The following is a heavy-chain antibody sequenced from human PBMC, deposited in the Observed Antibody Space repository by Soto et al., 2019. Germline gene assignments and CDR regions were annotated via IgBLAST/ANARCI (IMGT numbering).Heavy chain of an antibody. CDR1: RGSLSSCY. J-gene: IGHJ4*02. CDR2: VYTNGTT. V-gene: IGHV4-59*13. CDR3: GRGSFTTLLHY. D-gene: IGHD3-3*01. Sequence: PSETLSLTCIVSRGSLSSCYWRCFRQPPGKGRERIAYVYTNGTTYCSPSLRSRVTLSEDTPENQFSLRLRSVTAAAPPVYYCGRGSFTTLLHYWGQGTLVTVSS.